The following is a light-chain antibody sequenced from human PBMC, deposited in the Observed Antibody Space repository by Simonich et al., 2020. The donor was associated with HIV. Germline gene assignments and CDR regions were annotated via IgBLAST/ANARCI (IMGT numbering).Light chain of an antibody. Sequence: DIVMTQSPLSLPVNPGEPASLSCRSSQRLLHSNGYNYLDWYLQKPGQSPQLLIYEISNRFSGVPDRFRGGGSGTDFTLKISRVEAEDVGVYYCMQSIKFPTFGQGTKVEIK. CDR2: EIS. CDR1: QRLLHSNGYNY. J-gene: IGKJ1*01. CDR3: MQSIKFPT. V-gene: IGKV2D-29*02.